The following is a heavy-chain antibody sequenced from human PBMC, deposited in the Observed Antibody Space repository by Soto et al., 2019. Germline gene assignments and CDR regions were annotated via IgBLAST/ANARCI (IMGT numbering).Heavy chain of an antibody. CDR3: AAEISRGF. J-gene: IGHJ4*02. V-gene: IGHV3-30*19. CDR1: GFPFSSFG. CDR2: ISSEGNTK. Sequence: QVQLVESGGGVVQPGRSLRLSCAASGFPFSSFGMHWVRQAPGKGLEWVAVISSEGNTKYYADSVKGRLTISRDNSKNTLYLQMCGLRAEYTSVYYCAAEISRGFWGQGTLVTVSS.